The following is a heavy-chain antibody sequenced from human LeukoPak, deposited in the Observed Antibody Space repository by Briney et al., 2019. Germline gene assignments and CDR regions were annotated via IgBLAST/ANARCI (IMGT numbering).Heavy chain of an antibody. J-gene: IGHJ6*02. CDR1: GFTFSSYS. Sequence: GGSLRLSCAASGFTFSSYSLNWVRKAPGKGLEWVSSRSSSSSDIYSADSVKGRFTISRDNAKNSLYLHMNSLRAEDTAVYYCAAPYCSSTSCYTVLAYYGMDVWGQGTTVTVSS. CDR3: AAPYCSSTSCYTVLAYYGMDV. V-gene: IGHV3-21*01. D-gene: IGHD2-2*02. CDR2: RSSSSSDI.